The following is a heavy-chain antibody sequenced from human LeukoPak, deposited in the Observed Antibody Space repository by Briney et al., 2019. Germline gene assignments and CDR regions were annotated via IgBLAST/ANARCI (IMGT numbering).Heavy chain of an antibody. CDR2: ISIGSTTI. V-gene: IGHV3-48*02. Sequence: GGSLRLSCAGFGFTFTSYRMNWVRQAPGEGLEWVSYISIGSTTIYYADSVKGRFTVSRDNAKNSLYLQMNSLRDEDTAVYYCARGDAFDIRGQGTMVTVSS. CDR3: ARGDAFDI. CDR1: GFTFTSYR. J-gene: IGHJ3*02.